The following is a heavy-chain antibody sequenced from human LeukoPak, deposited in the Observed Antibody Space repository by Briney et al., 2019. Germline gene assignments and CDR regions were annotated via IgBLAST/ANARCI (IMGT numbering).Heavy chain of an antibody. J-gene: IGHJ3*02. CDR3: ARLYDSSAYGAFDI. CDR1: GFTVSTNY. Sequence: GGSLRLSCAASGFTVSTNYMGWVRQAPGKGLEWVSILYSGGSTYYPDSVKGRFTISRDNSQNTLYLQMDSLRAEDTAVYYCARLYDSSAYGAFDIWGQGTMVNVSS. V-gene: IGHV3-66*02. CDR2: LYSGGST. D-gene: IGHD3-22*01.